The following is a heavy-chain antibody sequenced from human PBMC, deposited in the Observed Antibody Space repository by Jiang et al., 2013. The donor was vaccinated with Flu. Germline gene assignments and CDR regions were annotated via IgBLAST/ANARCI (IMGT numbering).Heavy chain of an antibody. V-gene: IGHV4-39*02. Sequence: GPGLVKPSETLSLTCTVSGGSISSSSYYWGWIRQPPGKGLEWIGSIYYSGSTYYNPSLKSRVTISVDTSKNQFSLKLSSVTAADTAVYYCARDGYSYNWFDPWGQGTLVTVSS. CDR2: IYYSGST. D-gene: IGHD5-18*01. CDR1: GGSISSSSYY. CDR3: ARDGYSYNWFDP. J-gene: IGHJ5*02.